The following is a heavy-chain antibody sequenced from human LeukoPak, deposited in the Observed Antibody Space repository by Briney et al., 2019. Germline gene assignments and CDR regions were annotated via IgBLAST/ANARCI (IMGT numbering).Heavy chain of an antibody. CDR2: IGIRGDT. D-gene: IGHD6-19*01. J-gene: IGHJ4*02. V-gene: IGHV3-13*01. CDR1: GFTFIDYD. CDR3: ASGGIQVSGIDEFDY. Sequence: GGSLRLSCAASGFTFIDYDMHWVRQVIGKGLEWVSAIGIRGDTHYSGSVKGRFTISRENAESSLYLQMNSLRAEDTAVYYCASGGIQVSGIDEFDYWGQGTLVTDSS.